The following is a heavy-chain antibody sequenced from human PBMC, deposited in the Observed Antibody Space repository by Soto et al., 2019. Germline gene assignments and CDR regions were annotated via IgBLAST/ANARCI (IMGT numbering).Heavy chain of an antibody. D-gene: IGHD6-19*01. V-gene: IGHV3-30*18. CDR3: AKPASPASIAVAGSYFDY. Sequence: HPGGSLRLSCAASGFTFSSYGMHWVRQAPGKGLEWVAVISYDGSNKYYADSVKGRFTISRDNSKNTLYLQMNSLRAEDTAVYYCAKPASPASIAVAGSYFDYWGQGTLVTVSS. J-gene: IGHJ4*02. CDR2: ISYDGSNK. CDR1: GFTFSSYG.